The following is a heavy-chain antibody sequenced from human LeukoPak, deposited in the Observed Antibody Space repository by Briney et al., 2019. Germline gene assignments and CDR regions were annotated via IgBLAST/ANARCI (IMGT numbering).Heavy chain of an antibody. CDR1: GGSISSYY. J-gene: IGHJ4*02. Sequence: KPSETLSLTCTVSGGSISSYYWSWIRQPPGKGLEWIGYIYYSGSTNYNPSLKSRVTISVDTSKNQFSLNLSSVTAADTAVYYCARDRGGDHCFDYWGQGTLVTVSS. D-gene: IGHD2-21*02. CDR2: IYYSGST. V-gene: IGHV4-59*01. CDR3: ARDRGGDHCFDY.